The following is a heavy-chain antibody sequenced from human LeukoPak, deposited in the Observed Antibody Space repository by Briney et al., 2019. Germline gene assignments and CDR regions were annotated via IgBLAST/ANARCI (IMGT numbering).Heavy chain of an antibody. V-gene: IGHV3-30*18. CDR2: IFYDGTIQ. CDR3: AKSYYDFWSGYYQTFDY. J-gene: IGHJ4*02. Sequence: GGSLRLSCAASGFTFTHYAMHWVRQTPGKGLEWVAVIFYDGTIQYYSDSVRGRLIVSRDNPKNTLYLQMNSLRAEDTAVYYCAKSYYDFWSGYYQTFDYWGQGTLVTVSS. D-gene: IGHD3-3*01. CDR1: GFTFTHYA.